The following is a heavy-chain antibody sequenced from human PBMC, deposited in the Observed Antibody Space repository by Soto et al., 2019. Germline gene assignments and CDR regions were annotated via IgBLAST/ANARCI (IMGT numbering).Heavy chain of an antibody. CDR2: IYYSGST. CDR3: ARQDYSSGYDY. V-gene: IGHV4-39*01. CDR1: GGSISSSSYY. Sequence: PSETLSLTCTVSGGSISSSSYYWGWIRQPPGKGLEWIGNIYYSGSTNYNPSLKSRVTISVDTSKNQFSLKLSSVTAADTAVYYCARQDYSSGYDYWGQGTLVTVSS. J-gene: IGHJ4*02. D-gene: IGHD6-19*01.